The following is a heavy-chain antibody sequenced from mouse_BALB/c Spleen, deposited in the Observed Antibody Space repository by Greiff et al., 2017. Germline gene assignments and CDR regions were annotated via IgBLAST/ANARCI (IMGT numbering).Heavy chain of an antibody. CDR3: ARDEFAY. CDR2: ISSGSSTI. CDR1: GFTFSSFG. Sequence: EVQGVESGGGLVQPGGSGKLSCAASGFTFSSFGMHWVRQGPGKGLEWVAYISSGSSTIYYADTVKGRFTISRDNPKTTLFLQLTSLRSEDTAMYYCARDEFAYWGQGTLVTVSA. J-gene: IGHJ3*01. V-gene: IGHV5-17*02.